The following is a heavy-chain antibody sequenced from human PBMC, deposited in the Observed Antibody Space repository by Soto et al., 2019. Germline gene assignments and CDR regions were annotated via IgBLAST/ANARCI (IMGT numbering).Heavy chain of an antibody. J-gene: IGHJ6*01. D-gene: IGHD4-17*01. Sequence: GSLRLSCAASGFSFSSYGMEWVRLAPGKGLEWVAATTYDGGIKHYVDSVKGRFTISRDNSKNTLYLQMNSLRVEDTATYYCAGALENPYFDYGLIFWGQGPTVTLSS. CDR3: AGALENPYFDYGLIF. CDR2: TTYDGGIK. V-gene: IGHV3-30*03. CDR1: GFSFSSYG.